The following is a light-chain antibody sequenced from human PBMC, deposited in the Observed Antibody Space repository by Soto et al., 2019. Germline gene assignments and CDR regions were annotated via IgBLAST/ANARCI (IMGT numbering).Light chain of an antibody. V-gene: IGLV1-47*02. Sequence: QAVVTQPPSASSTPGQTVTISCSGSTSNIGTFYVYWYQHLPGTAPKLLIYLGDQRASGVSDRLSGSKSGTSASLAINGLRSDDEADYYCAAWDDNLNAYVFGSGTKLTVL. CDR3: AAWDDNLNAYV. J-gene: IGLJ1*01. CDR1: TSNIGTFY. CDR2: LGD.